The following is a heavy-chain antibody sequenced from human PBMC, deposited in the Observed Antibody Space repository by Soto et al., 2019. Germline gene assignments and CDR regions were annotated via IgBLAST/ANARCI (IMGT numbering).Heavy chain of an antibody. Sequence: GASVKVSCKASGYTFTSYDINWVRQATGQGLEWMGWMNPNSGNTGYAQKFQGRVTMTRDTSISTAYMELSSLRSEDTAVYYCARAFVTILGVVTLAFDYWGQGPLVTVYS. CDR3: ARAFVTILGVVTLAFDY. CDR2: MNPNSGNT. CDR1: GYTFTSYD. D-gene: IGHD3-3*01. V-gene: IGHV1-8*01. J-gene: IGHJ4*02.